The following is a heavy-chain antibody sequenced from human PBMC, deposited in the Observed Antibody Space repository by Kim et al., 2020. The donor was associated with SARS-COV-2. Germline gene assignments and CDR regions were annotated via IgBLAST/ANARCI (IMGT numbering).Heavy chain of an antibody. D-gene: IGHD3-22*01. Sequence: GGSLRLSCAASGFTFSSYGMHWVRQAPGKGLEWVAVISYDGSNKYYADSVKGRFTISRDNSKNTLYLQMNSLRAEDTAVYYCAREGDSSGYSPLYYFDYWGQGTRGTGSS. CDR2: ISYDGSNK. V-gene: IGHV3-33*05. J-gene: IGHJ4*02. CDR1: GFTFSSYG. CDR3: AREGDSSGYSPLYYFDY.